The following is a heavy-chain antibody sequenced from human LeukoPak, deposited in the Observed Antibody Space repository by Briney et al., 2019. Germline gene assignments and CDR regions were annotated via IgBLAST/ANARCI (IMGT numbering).Heavy chain of an antibody. Sequence: GGSLRLSCAASGFTFSIYSMNWVRQAPGKGLEWVSSISSSSSYIYYADSVKGRFTISRDNAKNSLYLQMNSLRAEDTAVHYCAREYDSSGYYHLFDYWGQGTLVTVSS. CDR3: AREYDSSGYYHLFDY. CDR1: GFTFSIYS. J-gene: IGHJ4*02. D-gene: IGHD3-22*01. V-gene: IGHV3-21*01. CDR2: ISSSSSYI.